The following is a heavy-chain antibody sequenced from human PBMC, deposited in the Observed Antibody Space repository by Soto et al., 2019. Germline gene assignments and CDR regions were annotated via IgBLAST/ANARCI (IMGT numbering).Heavy chain of an antibody. CDR2: VKNNGGAT. J-gene: IGHJ5*02. Sequence: EVQLVESGGDLVKPGGSLRISCAASGFIFSHAWFHWVRQPPGKGLELVGRVKNNGGATDYAASVKGRFTISRDDSKDAVDLQLSSLRTEDTAIYYCSAYLGPAYDGKNWFDPWGEGTLVTVSS. D-gene: IGHD2-21*01. CDR3: SAYLGPAYDGKNWFDP. V-gene: IGHV3-15*07. CDR1: GFIFSHAW.